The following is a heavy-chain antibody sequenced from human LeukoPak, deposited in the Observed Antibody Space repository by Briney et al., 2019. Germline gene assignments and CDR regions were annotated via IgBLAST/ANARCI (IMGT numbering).Heavy chain of an antibody. CDR2: IYSGGKT. V-gene: IGHV3-66*01. D-gene: IGHD2-15*01. Sequence: GGSLRLSCAASGFSVSSDYMSWVRQAPGKRLEWVSSIYSGGKTLYADSVKDRFTISRDNSENTLHLQMTSLRVEDAAMYYCARDLVVAGTYGFGNWGQGTLVTVSS. J-gene: IGHJ4*02. CDR3: ARDLVVAGTYGFGN. CDR1: GFSVSSDY.